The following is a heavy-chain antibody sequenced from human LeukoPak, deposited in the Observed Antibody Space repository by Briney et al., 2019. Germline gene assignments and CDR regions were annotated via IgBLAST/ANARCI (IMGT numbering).Heavy chain of an antibody. D-gene: IGHD6-13*01. CDR2: IYPGDSDT. J-gene: IGHJ4*02. CDR3: ASRQSEAGPPFDN. Sequence: GESLKISCKGSGYSFTSYWIGWVRQMPGKGLEWMGIIYPGDSDTRYSPSFQGQVTISADKSIGTAYLQWSSLKASGTAMCYCASRQSEAGPPFDNGGRGTLVTVSS. V-gene: IGHV5-51*01. CDR1: GYSFTSYW.